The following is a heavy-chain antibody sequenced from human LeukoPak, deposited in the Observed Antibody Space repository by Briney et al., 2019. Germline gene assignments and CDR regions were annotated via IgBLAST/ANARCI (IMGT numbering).Heavy chain of an antibody. CDR1: GGSISSSNYY. Sequence: SETLSLTCTVSGGSISSSNYYWGWIRQPPGKGLEWIGSIYYSGSTYYNPSLKSRVTMSVDTSKNQFSLMLSSVTAADTAVYYCTRDSSGYDWFYDYWGQGTLVTVSS. V-gene: IGHV4-39*07. CDR3: TRDSSGYDWFYDY. D-gene: IGHD5-12*01. J-gene: IGHJ4*02. CDR2: IYYSGST.